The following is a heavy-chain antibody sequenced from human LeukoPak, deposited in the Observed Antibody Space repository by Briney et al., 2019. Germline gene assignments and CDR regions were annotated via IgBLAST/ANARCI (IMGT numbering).Heavy chain of an antibody. CDR2: ISGSGGSI. CDR1: GFTFSSYV. D-gene: IGHD6-19*01. Sequence: GGSLRLSCAASGFTFSSYVMSWVRQAPGKGLEWVSAISGSGGSIYYADSVKGRSTISRDNSKDTLYLQMNSLRAEDTAVYYCAKGYSSGWYDADFDSWAREPWSPSPQ. J-gene: IGHJ4*02. CDR3: AKGYSSGWYDADFDS. V-gene: IGHV3-23*01.